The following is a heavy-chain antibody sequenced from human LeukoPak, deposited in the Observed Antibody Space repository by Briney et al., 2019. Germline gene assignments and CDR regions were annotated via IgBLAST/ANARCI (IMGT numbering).Heavy chain of an antibody. CDR2: ISGSGDIT. V-gene: IGHV3-23*01. CDR1: GFTFSSCA. CDR3: AREESYYSPFDY. J-gene: IGHJ4*02. D-gene: IGHD1-26*01. Sequence: GGSLRLSCAASGFTFSSCAMGWVRQAPGKGLEWVSSISGSGDITGYADSVKGRFTISRDNPKNTLYLQMNSLRAEDTAVYYCAREESYYSPFDYWGQGTLVTVSS.